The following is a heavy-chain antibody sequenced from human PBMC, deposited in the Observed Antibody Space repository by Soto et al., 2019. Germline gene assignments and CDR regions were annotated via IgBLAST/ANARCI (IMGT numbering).Heavy chain of an antibody. J-gene: IGHJ6*02. CDR1: GFTFGDYA. D-gene: IGHD1-26*01. CDR2: IRSKAYGGTT. CDR3: TRVFSGMIVGATTTYYYVMDV. Sequence: GGSLRLSCTASGFTFGDYAMSWVRKAPGKGLEWVGFIRSKAYGGTTEYAASVKGRFTISRDDSKSIAYLQMNSLKTEDTAVYYCTRVFSGMIVGATTTYYYVMDVWGQGTTVTVSS. V-gene: IGHV3-49*04.